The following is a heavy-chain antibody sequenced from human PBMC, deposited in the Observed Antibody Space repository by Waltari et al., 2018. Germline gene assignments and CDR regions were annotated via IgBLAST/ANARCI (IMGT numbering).Heavy chain of an antibody. V-gene: IGHV1-24*01. CDR1: GYTRTDIS. CDR2: FDPEDGET. D-gene: IGHD3-22*01. J-gene: IGHJ4*02. CDR3: ATRIAYYYDSSGYYFNY. Sequence: QVQLVQSGAAVKKRGASVKVSCKVSGYTRTDISMHWMRQAPGQGLEWMGGFDPEDGETIYAQNFQGRVTMSEDTSTDTAYMELSSLRSEDTAVYYCATRIAYYYDSSGYYFNYWGQGSLVTVSS.